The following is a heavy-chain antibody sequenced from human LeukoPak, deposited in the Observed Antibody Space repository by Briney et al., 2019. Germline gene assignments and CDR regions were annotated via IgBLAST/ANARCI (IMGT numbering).Heavy chain of an antibody. D-gene: IGHD5-18*01. CDR3: ARGYSYGFPLDF. CDR2: IYHSGST. CDR1: GGSISSNNW. V-gene: IGHV4-4*02. J-gene: IGHJ4*02. Sequence: TSVTLSLTCAVSGGSISSNNWWSWVRQPPGKGLEWIGEIYHSGSTNYNPSLKSRVTISVDKSKNLFSLKLSSVTAADSAVYYCARGYSYGFPLDFWGQGTLVNV.